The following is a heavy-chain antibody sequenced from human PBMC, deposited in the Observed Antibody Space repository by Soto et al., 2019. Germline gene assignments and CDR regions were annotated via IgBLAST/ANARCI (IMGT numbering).Heavy chain of an antibody. CDR3: ARENYFDY. CDR1: GFTFSSSW. CDR2: IWYDGSNK. Sequence: GGSLRLSCAASGFTFSSSWMHWVRQAPGKGLEWVAVIWYDGSNKYYADSVKGRFTISRDNAKNSLYLQMNSLRVEDTAIYFCARENYFDYWGPGTLVTVSS. J-gene: IGHJ4*02. V-gene: IGHV3-33*08.